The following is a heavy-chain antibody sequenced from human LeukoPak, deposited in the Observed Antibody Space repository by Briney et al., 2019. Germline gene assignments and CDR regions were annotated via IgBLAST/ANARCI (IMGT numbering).Heavy chain of an antibody. CDR1: GFTVSSNY. CDR3: ARDLYSSSWSSYGMDV. D-gene: IGHD6-13*01. Sequence: GGSLRLSCAASGFTVSSNYMSWVRQAPGKGLEWVSVIYSGGSTYYADSVKGRFTISRDNSKNTLYLQMNSLRAEDTAVYYCARDLYSSSWSSYGMDVWGQGTTVTVS. V-gene: IGHV3-53*01. CDR2: IYSGGST. J-gene: IGHJ6*02.